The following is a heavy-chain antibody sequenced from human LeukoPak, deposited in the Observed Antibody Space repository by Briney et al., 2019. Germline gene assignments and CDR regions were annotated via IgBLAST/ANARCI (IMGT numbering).Heavy chain of an antibody. CDR1: GFTFSKYW. Sequence: GGSLRLSCAASGFTFSKYWMLWVGQAPGRELESVARINTDGTVTTYADSVKGRFPVSRDNADNTMSLQMNSVRDEDTAVYYCATKQWLAPPPDSWGQGTPVTVSS. CDR2: INTDGTVT. V-gene: IGHV3-74*01. D-gene: IGHD6-19*01. CDR3: ATKQWLAPPPDS. J-gene: IGHJ4*02.